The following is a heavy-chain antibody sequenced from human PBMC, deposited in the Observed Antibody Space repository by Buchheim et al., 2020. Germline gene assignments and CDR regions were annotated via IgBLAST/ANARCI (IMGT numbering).Heavy chain of an antibody. Sequence: QVQLVESGGGVVQPGRSLRLSCAASGFTFSSYGMHWVRQAPGKGLEWVAVIWYDGSNKYYADSVKGRFPISRDNSKNTLYLRMNSLRAEDTAVYYCARERGFMTTVTLGYMDVWGKGTT. J-gene: IGHJ6*03. V-gene: IGHV3-33*01. D-gene: IGHD4-11*01. CDR2: IWYDGSNK. CDR3: ARERGFMTTVTLGYMDV. CDR1: GFTFSSYG.